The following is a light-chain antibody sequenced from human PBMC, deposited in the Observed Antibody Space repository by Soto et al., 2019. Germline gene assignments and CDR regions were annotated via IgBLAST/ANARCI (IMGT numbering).Light chain of an antibody. V-gene: IGLV2-11*01. CDR1: SSDVGDYNY. CDR3: CSFACSYTFCV. Sequence: QSALTQPRSVSGSPGQSVTISCTGTSSDVGDYNYVSWYQQYPGKAPKLVIYDVSKRPSGVPDRFSGSKSGNTASLTISGLQAEDEAEYYCCSFACSYTFCVFGGGTKLTVL. CDR2: DVS. J-gene: IGLJ3*02.